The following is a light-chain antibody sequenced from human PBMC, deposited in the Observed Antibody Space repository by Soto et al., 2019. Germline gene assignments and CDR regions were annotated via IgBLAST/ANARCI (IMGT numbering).Light chain of an antibody. J-gene: IGKJ4*01. CDR3: QQYYTTPLT. CDR1: QSIFYSSINKNC. V-gene: IGKV4-1*01. Sequence: DIVMTQSPDSLAVSLGERATINCKSSQSIFYSSINKNCLAWYQQKPGQPPELLIYWASTRESGVPDRFSGSGSGADFTLTISSLQAEDVAVYYCQQYYTTPLTFGGGTKVEIK. CDR2: WAS.